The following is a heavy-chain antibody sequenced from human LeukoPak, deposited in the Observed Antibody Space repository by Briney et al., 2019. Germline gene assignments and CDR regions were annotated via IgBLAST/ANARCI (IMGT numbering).Heavy chain of an antibody. Sequence: GGSLRLSCAASGFTFSSYSMNWVCQAPGKGLEWVSSISSSSSYIYYADSVKGRFTISRDNAKNSLYLQMNSLRAEDTAVYYCARDVPPPYYDILTGYSPDFDYWGQGTLVTVSS. CDR3: ARDVPPPYYDILTGYSPDFDY. V-gene: IGHV3-21*01. D-gene: IGHD3-9*01. CDR2: ISSSSSYI. CDR1: GFTFSSYS. J-gene: IGHJ4*02.